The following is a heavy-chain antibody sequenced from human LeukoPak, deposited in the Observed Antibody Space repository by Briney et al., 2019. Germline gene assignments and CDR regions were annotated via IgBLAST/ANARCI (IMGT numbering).Heavy chain of an antibody. CDR3: ARQRGLPYIDY. CDR1: GGSISSSSYY. CDR2: IYYSGST. J-gene: IGHJ4*02. Sequence: SETLSLTCTVSGGSISSSSYYWGWIRQPPGKGLEWIGSIYYSGSTYYNPSLTSRVTISVATSKNQFSLKLSSVTAADTAVYYCARQRGLPYIDYWGQGTLVTVSS. D-gene: IGHD2-2*01. V-gene: IGHV4-39*01.